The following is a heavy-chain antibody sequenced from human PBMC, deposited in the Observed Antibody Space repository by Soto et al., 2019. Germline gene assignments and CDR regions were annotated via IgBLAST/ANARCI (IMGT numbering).Heavy chain of an antibody. Sequence: QVQLQESGPGLVKPSQTLSLTCTVSGGSISSGGYYWSWIRQHPGKGLEWIGYIYYSGSTYYNPSRESRLTISVDTSKNQFSLKRSSVTAADTAVYYCASHGGPDSSGYYLLDYWGQGTLVTVSS. CDR2: IYYSGST. V-gene: IGHV4-31*03. CDR1: GGSISSGGYY. CDR3: ASHGGPDSSGYYLLDY. D-gene: IGHD3-22*01. J-gene: IGHJ4*02.